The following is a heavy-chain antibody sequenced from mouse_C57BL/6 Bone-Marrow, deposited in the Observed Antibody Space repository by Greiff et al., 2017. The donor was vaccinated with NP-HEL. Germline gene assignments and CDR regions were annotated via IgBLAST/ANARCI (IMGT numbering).Heavy chain of an antibody. V-gene: IGHV1-82*01. CDR3: ARGESWGAFFDY. CDR1: GYTFSTSW. CDR2: IYPGDGDT. J-gene: IGHJ2*01. Sequence: VQLQQSGPELVKPGASVKISCKASGYTFSTSWMNWMKQRPGKGLEWIGRIYPGDGDTHYSGNFEGKASLTADKSSNSAYMQLSSLTSEDSAVYFGARGESWGAFFDYGGQGTTLTVSS. D-gene: IGHD6-1*01.